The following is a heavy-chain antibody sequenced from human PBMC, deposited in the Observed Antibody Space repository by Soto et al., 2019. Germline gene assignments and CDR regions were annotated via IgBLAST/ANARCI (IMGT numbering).Heavy chain of an antibody. V-gene: IGHV3-48*03. Sequence: EVQLVESGGGLVQPGGSLRLSCAASGFSFRTYEMNWVRQAPGKGLEWVAYISSGSDTIHYADSVRGRFTVSRDNAKNSLYLQMNSLRVEDTALYYCARDRAAGGYWGQGTLVTVSS. CDR1: GFSFRTYE. CDR2: ISSGSDTI. CDR3: ARDRAAGGY. J-gene: IGHJ4*02. D-gene: IGHD6-13*01.